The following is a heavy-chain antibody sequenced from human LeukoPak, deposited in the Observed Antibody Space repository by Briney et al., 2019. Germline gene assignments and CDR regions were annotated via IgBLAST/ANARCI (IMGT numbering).Heavy chain of an antibody. D-gene: IGHD3-22*01. CDR3: ARDPDSSGPDY. CDR2: IYHSGST. V-gene: IGHV4-38-2*02. CDR1: GYSISSGYF. Sequence: SETLSLTCTVSGYSISSGYFWGWIRQPPGKRLEWIGSIYHSGSTYYNPSLKSRVTISMDTSKNQFSLKLSSVTAADTAVYYCARDPDSSGPDYWGQGTLVTVSS. J-gene: IGHJ4*02.